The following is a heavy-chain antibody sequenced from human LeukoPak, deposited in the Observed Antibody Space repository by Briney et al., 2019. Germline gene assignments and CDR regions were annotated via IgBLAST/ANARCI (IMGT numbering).Heavy chain of an antibody. CDR1: GGSISSGDYY. D-gene: IGHD3-22*01. CDR3: ARAPGYYDSNNWFDP. Sequence: SQTLSLTCTVSGGSISSGDYYWSWIRQPPGKGLEWIGYIYYSGSTYYNPSLKSRVTISVDTSKNQFSLKLSSVTAADTAVYYCARAPGYYDSNNWFDPWGQGTLVTVSS. CDR2: IYYSGST. V-gene: IGHV4-30-4*01. J-gene: IGHJ5*02.